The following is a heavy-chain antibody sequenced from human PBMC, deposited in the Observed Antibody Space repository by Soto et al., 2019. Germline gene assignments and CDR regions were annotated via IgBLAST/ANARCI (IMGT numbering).Heavy chain of an antibody. CDR1: GAFVSSSNYH. D-gene: IGHD4-17*01. V-gene: IGHV4-61*01. J-gene: IGHJ4*02. CDR3: ARQLASTVFDY. Sequence: SETLSLTCSVAGAFVSSSNYHWTWIRQSPGKGLEWIGYISYSGNTHYDPSLESRVTISLDTSNNQFSMSLRSVTAADTATYYCARQLASTVFDYWGLGTLVTVSS. CDR2: ISYSGNT.